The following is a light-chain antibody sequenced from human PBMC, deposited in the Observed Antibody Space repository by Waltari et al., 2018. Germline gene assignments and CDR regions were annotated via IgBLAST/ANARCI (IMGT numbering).Light chain of an antibody. J-gene: IGLJ3*02. CDR2: EVT. V-gene: IGLV2-23*02. Sequence: QSALTQPASVSGSPGQSITISCSGTSSDIRNYDLVSWFQHHPGKAPKLLIYEVTTRPSGVSSRISCSKTCNTASLTISGLQAEDEAHYYCCSHAGSRSIWVIGGGTKLTVL. CDR1: SSDIRNYDL. CDR3: CSHAGSRSIWV.